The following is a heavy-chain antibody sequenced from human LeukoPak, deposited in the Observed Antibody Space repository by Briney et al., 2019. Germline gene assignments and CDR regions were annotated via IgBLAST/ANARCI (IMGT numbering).Heavy chain of an antibody. V-gene: IGHV4-39*07. D-gene: IGHD2-8*01. CDR1: GGSISSSSYY. J-gene: IGHJ4*02. Sequence: KASETLSLTCNVSGGSISSSSYYWGWIRQPPGKGLEWIGEINHSGSTNYNPSLKSRVTISVDTSKNQFSLRLNSVTAADTAVYYCASRYCTNGICYFDYWGQGTLVTVSS. CDR3: ASRYCTNGICYFDY. CDR2: INHSGST.